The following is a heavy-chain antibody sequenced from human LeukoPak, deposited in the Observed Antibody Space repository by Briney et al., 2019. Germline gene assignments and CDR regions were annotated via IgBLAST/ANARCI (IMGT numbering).Heavy chain of an antibody. D-gene: IGHD6-13*01. J-gene: IGHJ4*02. V-gene: IGHV1-2*02. CDR2: INPNSGGT. Sequence: ASVKVSCKASGYTFTGYYMHWVRQAPGQGLEWMGWINPNSGGTNYAQKFQGRVTMTRDTSISTAYMELSRLRSDDTAVYYCARVSAPYSSSWYVYWGQGTLVTVSS. CDR3: ARVSAPYSSSWYVY. CDR1: GYTFTGYY.